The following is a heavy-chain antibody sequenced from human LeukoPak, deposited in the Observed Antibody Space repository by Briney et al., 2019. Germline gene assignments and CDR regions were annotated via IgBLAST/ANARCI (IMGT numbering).Heavy chain of an antibody. Sequence: ETLSLTCAVYGGSFSGYYWSWIRQAPGKGLEWVSAISGSGGSTYYADSVKGRFTISRDNSKNTLYLQMNSLRAEDTAVYYCAKDLSPLEDYGGPDLYFDYWGQGTLVTVSS. CDR1: GGSFSGYY. V-gene: IGHV3-23*01. CDR3: AKDLSPLEDYGGPDLYFDY. J-gene: IGHJ4*02. CDR2: ISGSGGST. D-gene: IGHD4-23*01.